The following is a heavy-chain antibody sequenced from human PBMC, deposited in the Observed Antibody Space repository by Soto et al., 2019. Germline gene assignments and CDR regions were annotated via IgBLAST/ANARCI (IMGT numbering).Heavy chain of an antibody. J-gene: IGHJ6*02. D-gene: IGHD2-2*01. CDR1: GGTFSSYA. V-gene: IGHV1-69*01. Sequence: QVQLVQSGAEVKKPGSSVKVSCKASGGTFSSYAISWVRQAPGQGLEWMGGIIPIFGTANYAQKFQGRVTITADESTSTAYMVLGSLRSEDTAVYYCARASIVVVPAAIAPRDTRKSIYYYYGMDVWGQGTTVTVSS. CDR2: IIPIFGTA. CDR3: ARASIVVVPAAIAPRDTRKSIYYYYGMDV.